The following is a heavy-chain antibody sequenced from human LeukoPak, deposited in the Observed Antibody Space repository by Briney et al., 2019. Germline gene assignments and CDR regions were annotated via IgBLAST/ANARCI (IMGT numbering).Heavy chain of an antibody. CDR1: GFTFDDYA. CDR2: ISWNSGSI. J-gene: IGHJ4*02. CDR3: ARGAWFGDLNAYYFDY. V-gene: IGHV3-9*01. Sequence: GGSLRLSCAASGFTFDDYAMHWVRQAPGKGLEWVSGISWNSGSIGYADSVKGRFTISRDNAKNFLYLQMNSLRAEDTAVYYCARGAWFGDLNAYYFDYWGQGTLVTVSS. D-gene: IGHD3-10*01.